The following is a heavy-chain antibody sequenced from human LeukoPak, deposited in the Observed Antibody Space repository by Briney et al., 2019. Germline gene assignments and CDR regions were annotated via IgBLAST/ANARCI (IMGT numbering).Heavy chain of an antibody. V-gene: IGHV4-30-2*01. CDR2: IYHSGST. Sequence: SQTLSLTCAVSGGSISSGGYSWSWIRQPPGKGLEWIGYIYHSGSTYYNPSLKSRVTISVDRSKNQFSLKLSSVTAADTAVYYCARASGWYLYAFDIWGQGTMVTVSS. D-gene: IGHD6-19*01. CDR1: GGSISSGGYS. J-gene: IGHJ3*02. CDR3: ARASGWYLYAFDI.